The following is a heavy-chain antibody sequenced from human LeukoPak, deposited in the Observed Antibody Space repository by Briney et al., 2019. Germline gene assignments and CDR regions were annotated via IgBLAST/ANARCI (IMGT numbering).Heavy chain of an antibody. V-gene: IGHV4-30-2*01. CDR1: GGSVSTIGYS. CDR2: IYQSGST. CDR3: ARDSGQHKGYDWSH. J-gene: IGHJ4*02. Sequence: SETLSLTCGVSGGSVSTIGYSWSWIRQPPGKGLEWIGYIYQSGSTSYNPSLQSRVTISIDRSKNQFSLKLSSVTAADTAVYYCARDSGQHKGYDWSHWGQGTLVTVSS. D-gene: IGHD5-12*01.